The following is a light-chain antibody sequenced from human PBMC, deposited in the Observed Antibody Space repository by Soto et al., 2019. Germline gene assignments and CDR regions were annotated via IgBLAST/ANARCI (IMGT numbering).Light chain of an antibody. CDR1: QSVSSN. Sequence: EIVMTQSPATLSVSPGERATLSCRASQSVSSNLAWYKQKPGQAPRLLIYGASTRATGIPARFSGRGSVTEFNLNISSLQSYDFAVYYCQQYNNWPFTFGPGTKVDIK. CDR3: QQYNNWPFT. CDR2: GAS. J-gene: IGKJ3*01. V-gene: IGKV3-15*01.